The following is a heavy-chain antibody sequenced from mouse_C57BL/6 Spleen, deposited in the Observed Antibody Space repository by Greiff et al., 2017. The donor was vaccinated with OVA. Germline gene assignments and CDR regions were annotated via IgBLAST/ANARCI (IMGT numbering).Heavy chain of an antibody. V-gene: IGHV1-69*01. D-gene: IGHD2-4*01. CDR1: GYTFTSYW. Sequence: QVQLKQPGAELVMPGASVKLSCKASGYTFTSYWMHWVKQRPGQGLEWIGEIDPSDSYTNYNQKFKGKSTLTVDKSSSTAYMQLSSLTSEDSAVYYCARGHDYDGTFGYWGQGTTLTVSS. CDR2: IDPSDSYT. J-gene: IGHJ2*01. CDR3: ARGHDYDGTFGY.